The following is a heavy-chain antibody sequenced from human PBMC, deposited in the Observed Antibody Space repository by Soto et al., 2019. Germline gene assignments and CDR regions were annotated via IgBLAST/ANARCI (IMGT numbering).Heavy chain of an antibody. D-gene: IGHD1-26*01. J-gene: IGHJ4*02. CDR3: ARDKIKGAPDELDS. Sequence: GRFTISRDDSKSTLYLQMNSLRPEDTAVYYCARDKIKGAPDELDSWGQGTLVTVSS. V-gene: IGHV3-30*01.